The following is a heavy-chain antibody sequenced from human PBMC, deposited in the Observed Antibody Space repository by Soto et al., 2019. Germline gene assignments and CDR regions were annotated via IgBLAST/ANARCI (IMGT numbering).Heavy chain of an antibody. CDR1: GFTLTTYT. D-gene: IGHD2-2*02. CDR2: IIGRGNYR. J-gene: IGHJ6*02. Sequence: GGSRRPSCAAYGFTLTTYTLNWVRQAPGMGLVWVSSIIGRGNYRYYTDSVEDRFTISRDNAQNSLYLQMNSLKTEDPAVYYCARGDCSRTRCYREEFYGMDVWGQGTTVTVSS. CDR3: ARGDCSRTRCYREEFYGMDV. V-gene: IGHV3-21*04.